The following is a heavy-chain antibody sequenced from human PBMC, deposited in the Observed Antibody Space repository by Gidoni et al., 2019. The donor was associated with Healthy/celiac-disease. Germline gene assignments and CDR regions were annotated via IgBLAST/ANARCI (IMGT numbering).Heavy chain of an antibody. J-gene: IGHJ4*02. Sequence: EVQLVESGGGLVQPGGSLRLSCAASGFTFDDYAMHWVRQAPGKGLDWVSGISWNSGSIGYADSVKGRFTISRDNAKNSLYLQMNSLRAEDTALYYCAKDTGDYARTVRYWGQGTLVTVSS. D-gene: IGHD4-17*01. CDR3: AKDTGDYARTVRY. CDR1: GFTFDDYA. V-gene: IGHV3-9*01. CDR2: ISWNSGSI.